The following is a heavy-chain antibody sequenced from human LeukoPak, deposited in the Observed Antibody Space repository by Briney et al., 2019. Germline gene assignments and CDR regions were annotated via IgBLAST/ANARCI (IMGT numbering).Heavy chain of an antibody. CDR2: INHSGST. D-gene: IGHD3-3*01. CDR1: GGSFSGYY. V-gene: IGHV4-34*01. J-gene: IGHJ4*02. Sequence: SETLSLTCAVYGGSFSGYYWSWIRQPPGKGLEWIGEINHSGSTNYNPSLNSRVTISVDTSKNQFSMKLSSVTAADTAVYYCARARAVYDFWSGYYIHYFDYWGQGTLVTVSS. CDR3: ARARAVYDFWSGYYIHYFDY.